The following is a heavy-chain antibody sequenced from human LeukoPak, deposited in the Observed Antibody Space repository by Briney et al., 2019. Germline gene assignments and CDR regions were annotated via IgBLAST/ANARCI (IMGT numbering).Heavy chain of an antibody. Sequence: PWETLSLTCTVSGGSISSSSDYWGWIRRPPGKGLEWIGSIYYSGHTYYNPSLKRRVTISVDTSKHQFSLKLSSVAAADTAVYYCASPSAAAAGTPFDYWGQGTLVTVSS. V-gene: IGHV4-39*01. CDR3: ASPSAAAAGTPFDY. J-gene: IGHJ4*02. D-gene: IGHD6-13*01. CDR1: GGSISSSSDY. CDR2: IYYSGHT.